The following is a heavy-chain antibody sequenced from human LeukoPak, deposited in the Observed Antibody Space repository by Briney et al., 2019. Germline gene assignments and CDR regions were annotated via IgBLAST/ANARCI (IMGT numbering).Heavy chain of an antibody. CDR3: ATAARRLGELSFFDY. V-gene: IGHV1-24*01. J-gene: IGHJ4*02. D-gene: IGHD3-16*02. CDR2: FDPKDGET. Sequence: MGGFDPKDGETINAQKFQGRVTMTEDTATDTAYMELSSLRSEDTAVYYCATAARRLGELSFFDYWGQGTLVTVSS.